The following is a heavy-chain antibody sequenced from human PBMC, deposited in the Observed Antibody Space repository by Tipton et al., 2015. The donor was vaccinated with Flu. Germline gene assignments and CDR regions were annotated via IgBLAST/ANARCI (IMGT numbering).Heavy chain of an antibody. D-gene: IGHD3-22*01. CDR1: GDSSTTYY. Sequence: TLSLTCTVSGDSSTTYYWSWIRRPPGKGLEWIGFVYYSGSTSYNPSLKSRVTISPDTSKNQFSLKLKSVTAADTALYYCARVAYFYDTSGYRFDAFDVWGQGTMVTVSS. CDR3: ARVAYFYDTSGYRFDAFDV. J-gene: IGHJ3*01. V-gene: IGHV4-59*01. CDR2: VYYSGST.